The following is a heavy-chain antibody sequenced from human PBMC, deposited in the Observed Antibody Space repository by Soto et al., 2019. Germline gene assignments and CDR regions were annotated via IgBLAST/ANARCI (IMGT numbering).Heavy chain of an antibody. V-gene: IGHV1-69*06. CDR2: IVPPFRTT. J-gene: IGHJ6*02. D-gene: IGHD5-12*01. Sequence: APVKVFCKTSGGTFSSYAMSWVRQAPGQGLEGMGEIVPPFRTTNYAQKFQGRVTITADTSTSTWYMELSGLSAGDTAMYYSARGRYSSAASNILLRSGLVMWGQETTVTVSS. CDR1: GGTFSSYA. CDR3: ARGRYSSAASNILLRSGLVM.